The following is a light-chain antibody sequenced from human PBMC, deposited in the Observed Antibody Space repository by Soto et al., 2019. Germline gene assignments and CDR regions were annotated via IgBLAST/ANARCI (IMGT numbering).Light chain of an antibody. J-gene: IGLJ1*01. CDR2: EVS. CDR3: SSYTIISTYV. CDR1: SSDVGGYNY. Sequence: QSALTQPASVSGSPGQSITISCTGTSSDVGGYNYVSWYQQHPGKAPKLMISEVSNRPSGVSNRFSGSKSANTASLTFSGLQAEDEADYYCSSYTIISTYVFGTGTKLTVL. V-gene: IGLV2-14*01.